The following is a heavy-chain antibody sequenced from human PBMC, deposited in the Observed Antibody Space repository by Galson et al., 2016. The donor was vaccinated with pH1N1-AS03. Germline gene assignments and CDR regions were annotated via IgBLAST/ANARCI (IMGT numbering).Heavy chain of an antibody. Sequence: SVKVSCKGSGGTFSNYAINWVRQAPGQGLEWMGGIIPIFGTASYAQKFQGRVTITTDESTSTAYMELSSLRSEDTAVYYCANYMSPDISGYYGAVNIDVWGQGTTVPVPS. D-gene: IGHD6-19*01. V-gene: IGHV1-69*05. CDR3: ANYMSPDISGYYGAVNIDV. J-gene: IGHJ6*02. CDR2: IIPIFGTA. CDR1: GGTFSNYA.